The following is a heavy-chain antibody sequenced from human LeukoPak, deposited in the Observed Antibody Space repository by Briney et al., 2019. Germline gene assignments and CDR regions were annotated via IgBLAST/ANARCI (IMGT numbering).Heavy chain of an antibody. CDR3: ARDRWEDEYGDYAY. D-gene: IGHD4-17*01. V-gene: IGHV3-21*01. J-gene: IGHJ4*02. CDR2: ISSSSSYI. Sequence: GGSLRLSCAVSGFTFSSYSMNWVRQAPGKGLEWVSSISSSSSYIYSADSVKGRLTISRDNAKSSLYLQMNSLRVEDTAMYYCARDRWEDEYGDYAYWGQGTLVTVSS. CDR1: GFTFSSYS.